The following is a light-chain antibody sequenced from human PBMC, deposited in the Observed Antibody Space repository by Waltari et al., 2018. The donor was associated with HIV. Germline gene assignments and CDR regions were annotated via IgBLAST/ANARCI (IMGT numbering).Light chain of an antibody. Sequence: QSVLTQPPSASATPGQRVTISCSGSSSNIGTNYVFWYQQLPGTAPQPLIFRYNGRPSGVPDRFSGSRSGTSASLVISGLRSEDEAEYYCAAWDDSLDGFYVFGSGTRVTVL. CDR2: RYN. J-gene: IGLJ1*01. CDR3: AAWDDSLDGFYV. CDR1: SSNIGTNY. V-gene: IGLV1-47*01.